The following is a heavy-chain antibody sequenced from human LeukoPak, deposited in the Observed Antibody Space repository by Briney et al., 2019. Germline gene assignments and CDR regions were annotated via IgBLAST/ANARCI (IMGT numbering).Heavy chain of an antibody. V-gene: IGHV3-15*01. CDR2: IRSRADGGTA. Sequence: GGSLRLSCAASGFTFRDAWMTWVRQAPGKGLEWVGRIRSRADGGTAEYATAVEGRFTISRDDSTNTLYLHMSNVKTEDTAVYYCASGALAAFDIWGQGTMVTVSS. CDR3: ASGALAAFDI. J-gene: IGHJ3*02. CDR1: GFTFRDAW.